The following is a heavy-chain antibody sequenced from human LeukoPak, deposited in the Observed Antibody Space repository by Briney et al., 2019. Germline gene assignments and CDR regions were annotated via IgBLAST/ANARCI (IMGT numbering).Heavy chain of an antibody. CDR2: FYPGDSDT. J-gene: IGHJ5*02. Sequence: GESLKISCKGSGYSFTSYWIGWVRQMPGKGLEWMGIFYPGDSDTRYSPSFQGQVTISADKSISTAYLQWSSLKASDTAMYYCARRYCSGGSCYSSFDPWGQGTLVTVSS. CDR3: ARRYCSGGSCYSSFDP. V-gene: IGHV5-51*01. D-gene: IGHD2-15*01. CDR1: GYSFTSYW.